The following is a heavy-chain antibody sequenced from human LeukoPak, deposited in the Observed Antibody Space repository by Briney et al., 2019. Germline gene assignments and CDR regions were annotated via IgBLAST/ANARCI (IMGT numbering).Heavy chain of an antibody. Sequence: APVKVSCKASGYTFTGYYMHWVRQAPGQGLEWMGWINPNSGGTNYAQKFQGRVTMTRDTSISTAYMELSRLRSDDTAVYYCAGLMTTVVHTNFDYWGQGTLVTVSS. D-gene: IGHD4-23*01. CDR3: AGLMTTVVHTNFDY. CDR2: INPNSGGT. J-gene: IGHJ4*02. V-gene: IGHV1-2*02. CDR1: GYTFTGYY.